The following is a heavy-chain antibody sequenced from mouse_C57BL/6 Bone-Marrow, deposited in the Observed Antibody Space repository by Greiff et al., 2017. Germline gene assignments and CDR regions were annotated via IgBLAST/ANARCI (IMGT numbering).Heavy chain of an antibody. CDR2: IRSKSNNYAT. Sequence: DVMLVESGGGLVQPKGSLKLSCAASGFGFNTYAMNWVRQAPGKGLEWVARIRSKSNNYATYYADSVKDRFTISRDDSESMLYLQMNNLKTEDTAMYYCVRGLLLMDYWGQGTSVTVSS. V-gene: IGHV10-1*01. CDR1: GFGFNTYA. D-gene: IGHD2-3*01. J-gene: IGHJ4*01. CDR3: VRGLLLMDY.